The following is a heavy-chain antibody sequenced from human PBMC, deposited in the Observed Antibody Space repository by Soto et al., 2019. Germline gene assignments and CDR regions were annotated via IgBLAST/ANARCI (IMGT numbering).Heavy chain of an antibody. J-gene: IGHJ5*02. CDR1: GFTFSSHE. Sequence: VGSLRLSCVASGFTFSSHEMNWVRQAPGKGLEWVSYISSSGSPIDYADSVRGRFTISRDNAKNSVILQMNSLRVEDTAVYYCVRSWGVYCSSTRCYSPWLDPWGQGTLVTVSS. CDR3: VRSWGVYCSSTRCYSPWLDP. V-gene: IGHV3-48*03. CDR2: ISSSGSPI. D-gene: IGHD2-2*02.